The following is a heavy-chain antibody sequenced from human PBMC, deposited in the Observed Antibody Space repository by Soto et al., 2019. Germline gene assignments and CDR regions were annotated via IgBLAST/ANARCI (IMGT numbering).Heavy chain of an antibody. V-gene: IGHV1-69*06. D-gene: IGHD3-22*01. CDR2: IIPIFGTA. CDR1: GGTFSSYA. Sequence: SVKVSCKASGGTFSSYAISWVRQAPGQGLEWMGGIIPIFGTANYAQKFQGRVTITADKPTSTPYMELSSLRSEDTAVYYCARVGFDYYDSSGYYYFDYWGQGTLVTGSS. J-gene: IGHJ4*02. CDR3: ARVGFDYYDSSGYYYFDY.